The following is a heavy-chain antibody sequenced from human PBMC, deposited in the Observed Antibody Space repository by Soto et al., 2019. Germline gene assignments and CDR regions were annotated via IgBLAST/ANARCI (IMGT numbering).Heavy chain of an antibody. V-gene: IGHV4-59*02. CDR2: IHYTGTT. Sequence: QVQLQESGPGLVKPSETPSLTCTVSGGSVSSYYWSWIRQSLGKGLEWIGYIHYTGTTNYSPSLKSRVTISVDTSKNQFSLKLNSVTAADTAVYYCARAAYNIDNWGQGTLVTVSS. CDR3: ARAAYNIDN. D-gene: IGHD1-1*01. CDR1: GGSVSSYY. J-gene: IGHJ4*02.